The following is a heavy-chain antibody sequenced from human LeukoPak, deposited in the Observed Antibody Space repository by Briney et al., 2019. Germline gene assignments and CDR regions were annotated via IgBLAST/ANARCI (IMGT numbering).Heavy chain of an antibody. CDR1: HGSISNFF. CDR3: AREVPGNRDAGGYSGATFDY. J-gene: IGHJ4*02. D-gene: IGHD3-22*01. V-gene: IGHV4-4*07. Sequence: SGTLSLTCTVSHGSISNFFGDWIRQPAGKGLEWIGRIYSSGSTNYNPSFKTRVTMSVDTTRNQFSLNLSSVTAADTAVYYCAREVPGNRDAGGYSGATFDYWGQGILVTVSS. CDR2: IYSSGST.